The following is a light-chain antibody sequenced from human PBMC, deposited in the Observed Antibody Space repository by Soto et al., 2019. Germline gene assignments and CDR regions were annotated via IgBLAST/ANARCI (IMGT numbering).Light chain of an antibody. Sequence: NFMLTQPHSVSESPGKTVTISCTRSSGSIASNYVQWYQQRPGSAPTTVIYEDNQRPSGVPDRFSGSIDSSSNSASLTISGMKTEDEADYYCQYYDSSIPYVFGTGTKVTVL. V-gene: IGLV6-57*04. J-gene: IGLJ1*01. CDR2: EDN. CDR3: QYYDSSIPYV. CDR1: SGSIASNY.